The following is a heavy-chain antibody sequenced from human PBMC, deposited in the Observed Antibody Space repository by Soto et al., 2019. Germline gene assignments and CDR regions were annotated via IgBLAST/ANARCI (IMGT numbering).Heavy chain of an antibody. Sequence: SGATLANPTQPRTLTCTFSGFSLSTSGVGVGWIRQPPGKALEWLTLIYWDDDKRYSPSLKSRRTITKDTSKNQVVLTITNMDPVDTATYYCAHREGVGSGWTRKYYFDFWGQGTLVTVSS. J-gene: IGHJ4*02. CDR3: AHREGVGSGWTRKYYFDF. D-gene: IGHD6-19*01. CDR1: GFSLSTSGVG. V-gene: IGHV2-5*02. CDR2: IYWDDDK.